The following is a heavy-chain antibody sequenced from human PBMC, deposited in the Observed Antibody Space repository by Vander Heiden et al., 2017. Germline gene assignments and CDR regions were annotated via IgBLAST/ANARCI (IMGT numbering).Heavy chain of an antibody. D-gene: IGHD1-26*01. V-gene: IGHV3-33*01. CDR2: IWYDGSNK. CDR1: GFPFSSYG. CDR3: ARDFSGGSYYGNY. Sequence: QVQLVESGGGVVQPGRSLRLSCAASGFPFSSYGMHWVRQAPGKGLEWVAVIWYDGSNKYYADSVKGRFTISRDNSKSTLYLQMNSLRAEDTAVYYCARDFSGGSYYGNYWGQGTLVTVSS. J-gene: IGHJ4*02.